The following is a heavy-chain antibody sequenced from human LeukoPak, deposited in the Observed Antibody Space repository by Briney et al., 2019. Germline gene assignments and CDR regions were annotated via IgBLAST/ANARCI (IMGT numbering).Heavy chain of an antibody. CDR2: IRYDGSNK. D-gene: IGHD3-3*01. V-gene: IGHV3-30*02. J-gene: IGHJ4*02. CDR1: GFTFSSYG. Sequence: PGGSLRLSCAASGFTFSSYGMHWVRQAPGKGLEWVAFIRYDGSNKYYADSVKGRFTISRDNSKNTLYLQMNSLRAGDTAVYYCARVPPPPGSDFWSGYPDYWGQGTLVTVSS. CDR3: ARVPPPPGSDFWSGYPDY.